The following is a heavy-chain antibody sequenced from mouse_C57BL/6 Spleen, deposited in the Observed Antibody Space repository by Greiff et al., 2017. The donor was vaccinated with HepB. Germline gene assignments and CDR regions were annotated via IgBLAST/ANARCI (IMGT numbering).Heavy chain of an antibody. CDR2: IYPIDGST. CDR3: ARCYYDYDAGFAY. D-gene: IGHD2-4*01. V-gene: IGHV1-78*01. CDR1: GYTFTDHT. Sequence: VQLQQSDAELVKPGASVKISCKVSGYTFTDHTIHWMKQRPEQGLEWIGYIYPIDGSTKYNEKFKGKATLTADKSSSTAYMQLNSLTSEDSAVYFCARCYYDYDAGFAYWGQGTLVTVSA. J-gene: IGHJ3*01.